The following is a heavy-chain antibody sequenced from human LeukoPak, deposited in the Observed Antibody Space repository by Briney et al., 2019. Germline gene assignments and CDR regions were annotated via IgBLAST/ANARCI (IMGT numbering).Heavy chain of an antibody. J-gene: IGHJ4*02. CDR1: GGSISSSSYY. D-gene: IGHD5-18*01. V-gene: IGHV4-39*01. CDR3: ARQYYPSHSYLGLD. Sequence: SETLSLTCTVSGGSISSSSYYWGWIRQPPGKGLEWIGSIYYSGSTYYNPSLKSRVTISVDTSKNQFSLKLSSVTAADTAVYYCARQYYPSHSYLGLDWGQGTLVTVSS. CDR2: IYYSGST.